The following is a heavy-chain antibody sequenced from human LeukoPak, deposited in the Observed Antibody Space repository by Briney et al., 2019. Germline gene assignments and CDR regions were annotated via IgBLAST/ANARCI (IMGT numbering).Heavy chain of an antibody. V-gene: IGHV4-34*01. CDR2: INHSGST. CDR1: GGSFSGYY. CDR3: ARDPHCTNGVCLDS. J-gene: IGHJ4*02. Sequence: PSETLSLTCAVYGGSFSGYYWSWIRQPPGKGLEWIGEINHSGSTNYNPSLKSRVTISVDTSKNQFSLQLRSVTAAHTAVYYCARDPHCTNGVCLDSWGQGTLVTVSS. D-gene: IGHD2-8*01.